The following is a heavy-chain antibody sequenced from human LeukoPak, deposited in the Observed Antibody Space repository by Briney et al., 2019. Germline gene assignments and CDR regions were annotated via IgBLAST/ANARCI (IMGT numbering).Heavy chain of an antibody. CDR2: ISDSGGST. CDR3: ARAEYTTSPRIDY. Sequence: GGSLRLSCAGSGFTFSSYAMSWVRQAPGKGLEWVSAISDSGGSTYYADSVKGRFTISRDNSKNTLYLQMNSLRPEDTAVYYCARAEYTTSPRIDYWGQGTLVTVSS. J-gene: IGHJ4*02. CDR1: GFTFSSYA. V-gene: IGHV3-23*01. D-gene: IGHD6-6*01.